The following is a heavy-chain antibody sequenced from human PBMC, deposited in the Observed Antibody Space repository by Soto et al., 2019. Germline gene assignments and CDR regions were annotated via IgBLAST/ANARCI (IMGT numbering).Heavy chain of an antibody. Sequence: PSETLSLTCTVSGDSISSYFWSWIRQPPGKGLEWIGYIYHSGSTNYNPSLKSRVTISVDTSKNQFSLRLSSVTAADTAVYYCARDGYNYHFDYWGLGTLVTVS. J-gene: IGHJ4*02. CDR2: IYHSGST. CDR3: ARDGYNYHFDY. CDR1: GDSISSYF. D-gene: IGHD5-12*01. V-gene: IGHV4-59*01.